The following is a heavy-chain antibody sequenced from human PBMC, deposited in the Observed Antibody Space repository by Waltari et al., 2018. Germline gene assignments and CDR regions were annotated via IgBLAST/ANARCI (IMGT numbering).Heavy chain of an antibody. CDR2: IIPIFGTA. CDR1: GGTFSSYA. CDR3: ARVKDYYDSSGYYYGY. V-gene: IGHV1-69*05. J-gene: IGHJ4*02. Sequence: QVQLVQSGAEVKKPGSSVKVSCKASGGTFSSYAISWVRQAPGQGLEWMGGIIPIFGTANYAQKCQGRVTITTDESTSTAYMELSSLRSEDTVVYYCARVKDYYDSSGYYYGYWGQGTLVTVSS. D-gene: IGHD3-22*01.